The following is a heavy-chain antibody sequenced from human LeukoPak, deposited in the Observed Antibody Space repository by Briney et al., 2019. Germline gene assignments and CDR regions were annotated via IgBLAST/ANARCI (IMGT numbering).Heavy chain of an antibody. D-gene: IGHD3-22*01. CDR1: GFTFSSYA. V-gene: IGHV3-23*01. CDR2: ISGSGGST. Sequence: GGSLRLSCAASGFTFSSYAMSWVRQAPGKGLEWVSAISGSGGSTYYADSVKGRFTISRDNSKNTLYLQMYSLRAEDTAVYYCAEGDYYDSSGYYEWGQGTLVTVSS. J-gene: IGHJ4*02. CDR3: AEGDYYDSSGYYE.